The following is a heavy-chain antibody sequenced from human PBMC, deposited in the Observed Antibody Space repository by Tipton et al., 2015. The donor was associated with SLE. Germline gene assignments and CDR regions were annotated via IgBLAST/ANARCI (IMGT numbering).Heavy chain of an antibody. Sequence: TLSLTCTVSGGSISSYYWSWIRQPPGKGLEWIGYIYYSGSTNYNPSLKSRVTISVDTSKNQFSLKLSSVTAADTAVYYCARVACNGGSCYSGYDAFDIWGQGTMVTVSS. V-gene: IGHV4-59*01. J-gene: IGHJ3*02. CDR2: IYYSGST. D-gene: IGHD2-15*01. CDR3: ARVACNGGSCYSGYDAFDI. CDR1: GGSISSYY.